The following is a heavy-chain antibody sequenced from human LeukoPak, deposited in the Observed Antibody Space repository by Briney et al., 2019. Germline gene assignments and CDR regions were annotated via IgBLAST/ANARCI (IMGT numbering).Heavy chain of an antibody. Sequence: TSETLSLTCAVSGGSISSVGYSWSWIRQPPGRGREGFGYIYQRGTTHYNPSPKSRFTISVHRSKNQFSRKLSSVTTAESPLDCCARGGRIAAADDYWGQRTLVTVS. D-gene: IGHD6-13*01. J-gene: IGHJ4*02. CDR1: GGSISSVGYS. CDR3: ARGGRIAAADDY. V-gene: IGHV4-30-2*01. CDR2: IYQRGTT.